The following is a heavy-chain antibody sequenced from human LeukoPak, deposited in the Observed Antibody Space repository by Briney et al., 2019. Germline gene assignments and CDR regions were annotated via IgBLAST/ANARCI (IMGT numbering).Heavy chain of an antibody. CDR3: ARDYGGNSGWFDP. D-gene: IGHD4-23*01. Sequence: APVKVSCKASGYTLTNYDINWVRQATGQGLEWMGWMKPKSGETGYAQKFQGRATMTRDTSINTAYMELRSLTSEDTAVYYCARDYGGNSGWFDPWGQGTLVTVSS. CDR1: GYTLTNYD. V-gene: IGHV1-8*01. J-gene: IGHJ5*02. CDR2: MKPKSGET.